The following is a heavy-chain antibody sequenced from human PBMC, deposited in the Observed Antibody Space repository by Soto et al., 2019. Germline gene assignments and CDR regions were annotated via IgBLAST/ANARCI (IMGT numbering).Heavy chain of an antibody. D-gene: IGHD4-17*01. J-gene: IGHJ4*02. V-gene: IGHV1-18*01. CDR1: GYSFTTSG. CDR2: ISTYNGNT. CDR3: AGRLYGDYDY. Sequence: GASVKVSCKASGYSFTTSGITWVRQAPGQGLEWMGWISTYNGNTNYAQKLQDRVTLTTDTSTSTAYMELRSLRSDDTAVYYCAGRLYGDYDYWGQGTLVTVSS.